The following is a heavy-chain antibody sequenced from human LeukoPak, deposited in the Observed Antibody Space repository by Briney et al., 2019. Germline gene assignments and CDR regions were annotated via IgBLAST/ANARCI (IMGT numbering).Heavy chain of an antibody. CDR3: ARGQLTDDLDL. V-gene: IGHV1-2*02. CDR1: GYTFTGYF. D-gene: IGHD1-14*01. Sequence: GASAKVSSKASGYTFTGYFMHWVRQAPGQGLEWMGWINPNIGATKYARKFQGRVTMTRDTSISTAYMELSRLRSDDTAVYYCARGQLTDDLDLGGRGTLVSVSS. J-gene: IGHJ1*01. CDR2: INPNIGAT.